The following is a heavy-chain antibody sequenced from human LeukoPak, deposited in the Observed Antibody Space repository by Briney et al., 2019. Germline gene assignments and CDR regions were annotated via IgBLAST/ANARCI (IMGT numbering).Heavy chain of an antibody. CDR3: ARDGTTYYDFWSGYEKWWFDP. Sequence: SETLSLTCTVSGGSISSYYWSWIRQPAGKGLEWIGRIYTSGSTNYNPSLKSRVTMSVDTSKNQFSLKLSSVTAADTAVYYCARDGTTYYDFWSGYEKWWFDPWGQGTLVTVSS. D-gene: IGHD3-3*01. CDR2: IYTSGST. CDR1: GGSISSYY. J-gene: IGHJ5*02. V-gene: IGHV4-4*07.